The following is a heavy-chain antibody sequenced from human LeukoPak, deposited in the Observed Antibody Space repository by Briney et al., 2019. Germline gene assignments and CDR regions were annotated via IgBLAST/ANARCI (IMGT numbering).Heavy chain of an antibody. V-gene: IGHV4-30-4*08. CDR3: ARGRAGDRAFDY. CDR1: GGSISSGDYY. D-gene: IGHD7-27*01. J-gene: IGHJ4*02. Sequence: TTSETLSLTCTVSGGSISSGDYYWNWIRQPPGKGLEWIGYIYYSGSTYYNPSLRSRVTISVDTSNNHFSLKLSPVTAADTAVYYCARGRAGDRAFDYWGQGTLVTVSS. CDR2: IYYSGST.